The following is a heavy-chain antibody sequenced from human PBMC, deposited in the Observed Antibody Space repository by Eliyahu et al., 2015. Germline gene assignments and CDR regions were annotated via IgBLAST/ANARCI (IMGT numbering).Heavy chain of an antibody. J-gene: IGHJ4*02. CDR1: GYSFSSYW. CDR3: ARRRWEPYDFDY. D-gene: IGHD1-26*01. Sequence: EVELGQSGAEVKKPGESLKISCKGSGYSFSSYWIGWVRQMPGKGLEWMGIISPGDSDTRYSPSFQGQVTISADKSISTAYLQWSSLKASDTAIYYCARRRWEPYDFDYWGLGTLVTVSS. CDR2: ISPGDSDT. V-gene: IGHV5-51*01.